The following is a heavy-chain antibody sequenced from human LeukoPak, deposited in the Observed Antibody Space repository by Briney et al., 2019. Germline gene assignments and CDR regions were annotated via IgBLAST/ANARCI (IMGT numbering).Heavy chain of an antibody. D-gene: IGHD3-10*01. CDR3: ARRTYYYGSGSYYAGEYFNY. J-gene: IGHJ4*02. Sequence: PSETLSLTCTVSGGSISSYYWSWIRQPPGKGLEWIGYIYYSGSTNYNPSLKSRVTISVDTSKNQFSLKLSSVTAADTAVYYCARRTYYYGSGSYYAGEYFNYWGRGTLVTVSS. CDR1: GGSISSYY. V-gene: IGHV4-59*01. CDR2: IYYSGST.